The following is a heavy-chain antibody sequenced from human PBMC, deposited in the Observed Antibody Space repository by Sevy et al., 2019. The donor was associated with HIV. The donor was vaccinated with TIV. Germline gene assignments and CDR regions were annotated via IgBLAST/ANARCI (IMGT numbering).Heavy chain of an antibody. CDR1: GFTFSRYG. D-gene: IGHD6-13*01. J-gene: IGHJ6*02. CDR3: ANSRGRYEGSSWLYYYYLMDV. Sequence: GGSLRLSCAAAGFTFSRYGMHWARQAPGKGLEWVAVISNDGSDKEYADSVKGRFTVSRDNSKDTVYLQMNSLRPEDTAVYYCANSRGRYEGSSWLYYYYLMDVWGQGTTVTASS. V-gene: IGHV3-30*18. CDR2: ISNDGSDK.